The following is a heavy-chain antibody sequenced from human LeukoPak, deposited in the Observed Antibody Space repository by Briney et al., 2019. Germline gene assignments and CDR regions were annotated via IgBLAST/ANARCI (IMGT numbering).Heavy chain of an antibody. D-gene: IGHD2-15*01. CDR1: GGSFSDYY. V-gene: IGHV4-34*01. CDR3: ARARIDICSGGSCNLVHDYYYYMDV. Sequence: SETLSLTCAVYGGSFSDYYWSWIRQPPGKGLEWIGEINHSGSSNNHPSLKSRVTISVDTSKNQFSLKLSSVTAADTAVYYCARARIDICSGGSCNLVHDYYYYMDVWGKGTTVTVSS. CDR2: INHSGSS. J-gene: IGHJ6*03.